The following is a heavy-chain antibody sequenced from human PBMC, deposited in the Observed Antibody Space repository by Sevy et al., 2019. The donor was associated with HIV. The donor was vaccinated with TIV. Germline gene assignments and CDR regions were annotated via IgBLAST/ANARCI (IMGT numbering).Heavy chain of an antibody. Sequence: GGSLRLSCAASGFTFSSYWMHWVRQAPGKGLVWVSRINSDGSSTSYADSVKGRFTISRDNAKNSLYLQMNSLRAEDTAVYYCARDGPGRWSIFGVVIQYGMDVWGQGTTVTVSS. D-gene: IGHD3-3*01. J-gene: IGHJ6*02. V-gene: IGHV3-74*01. CDR1: GFTFSSYW. CDR3: ARDGPGRWSIFGVVIQYGMDV. CDR2: INSDGSST.